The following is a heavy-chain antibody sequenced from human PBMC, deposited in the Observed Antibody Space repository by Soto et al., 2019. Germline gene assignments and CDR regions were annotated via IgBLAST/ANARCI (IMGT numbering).Heavy chain of an antibody. CDR1: GFTFSSYA. V-gene: IGHV3-30-3*01. J-gene: IGHJ6*02. CDR3: ARDSTSSSSYNYGMDV. D-gene: IGHD6-6*01. Sequence: TGGSLRLSCAASGFTFSSYAMHWVRQAPGKGLEWVAVISYDGSNKYYADSVKGRFTISRDNSKNTLYLQMNSLRAEDTAVYYCARDSTSSSSYNYGMDVWGQGTTVTVSS. CDR2: ISYDGSNK.